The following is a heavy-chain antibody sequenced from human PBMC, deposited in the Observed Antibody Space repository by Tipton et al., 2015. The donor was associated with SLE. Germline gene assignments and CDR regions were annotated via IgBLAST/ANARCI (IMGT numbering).Heavy chain of an antibody. J-gene: IGHJ4*02. Sequence: AVSGFTVSSNYMSWVRQAPGKGLEWVSVIYSGGSTYYADSVKGRFTISRDNSKNTLYLQMNSLRAEDTAVYYCARDLCGYSSAGGDWGQGALVTVSS. CDR2: IYSGGST. CDR3: ARDLCGYSSAGGD. CDR1: GFTVSSNY. D-gene: IGHD6-25*01. V-gene: IGHV3-53*01.